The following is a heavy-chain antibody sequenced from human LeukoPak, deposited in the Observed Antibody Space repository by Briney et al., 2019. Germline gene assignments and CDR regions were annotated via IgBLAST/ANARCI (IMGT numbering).Heavy chain of an antibody. CDR2: ISSSGSTV. D-gene: IGHD4-17*01. CDR3: ARKFVGSTVTSFGY. J-gene: IGHJ4*02. V-gene: IGHV3-48*03. Sequence: PGGSLRLSCAASGFTFSNFEMKWVRQAPGKGLEWVSYISSSGSTVYYADSVKGRFTISRDNAKNSLYLQMNSLRAEDTAVYYCARKFVGSTVTSFGYWGQGTLVTVSS. CDR1: GFTFSNFE.